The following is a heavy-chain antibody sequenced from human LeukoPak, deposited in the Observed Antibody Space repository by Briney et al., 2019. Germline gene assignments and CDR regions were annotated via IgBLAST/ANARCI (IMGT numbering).Heavy chain of an antibody. Sequence: GGSLRLSCAASGFTFSNAWMSWVRQAPGKGLEWGGRIKSKTDGGTTDYAAPGKGRFTISREDSKNTLYLQMNSLKPEDTAVYYCYYGGNSVLDYWGQGTLVTVSS. CDR1: GFTFSNAW. CDR2: IKSKTDGGTT. J-gene: IGHJ4*02. D-gene: IGHD4-23*01. V-gene: IGHV3-15*01. CDR3: YYGGNSVLDY.